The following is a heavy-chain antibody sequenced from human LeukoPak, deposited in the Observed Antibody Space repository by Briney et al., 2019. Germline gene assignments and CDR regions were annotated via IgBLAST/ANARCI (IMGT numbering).Heavy chain of an antibody. CDR3: ARGGLTSGNYPFDY. J-gene: IGHJ4*02. D-gene: IGHD1-26*01. V-gene: IGHV4-39*07. CDR2: IYYSGST. Sequence: PSETLSLTCTVSGGSISSSSYYWGWIRQPPGKGLEWIGSIYYSGSTYYNPSLKSRVTISVDTSKNQFSLKLSSVTAADTAVYYCARGGLTSGNYPFDYWGQGTLVTVSS. CDR1: GGSISSSSYY.